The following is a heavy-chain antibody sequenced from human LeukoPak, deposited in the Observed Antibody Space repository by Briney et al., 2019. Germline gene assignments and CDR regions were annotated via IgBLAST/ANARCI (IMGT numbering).Heavy chain of an antibody. CDR1: GFTFSDYY. CDR3: VRDGLYSSSWYLN. V-gene: IGHV3-11*01. J-gene: IGHJ4*02. CDR2: ISSSGSTI. Sequence: GGSLRLSCAASGFTFSDYYMSWIRQARGKGLEWVSYISSSGSTIYYADSVKGRFTISRDNAKNSLYLQMHSLRAEDTAVYYCVRDGLYSSSWYLNWGQGTLVTVSS. D-gene: IGHD6-13*01.